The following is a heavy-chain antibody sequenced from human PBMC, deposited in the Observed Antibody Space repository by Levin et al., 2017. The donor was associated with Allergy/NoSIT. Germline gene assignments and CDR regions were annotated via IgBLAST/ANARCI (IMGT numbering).Heavy chain of an antibody. CDR2: IYHSGST. J-gene: IGHJ4*02. CDR3: AGISSGYYRQAKFDY. Sequence: PSETLSLTCAVSGGSISSGGYSWSWIRQPPGKGLEWIGYIYHSGSTYYNPSLKSRVTISVDRSKNQFSLKLSSVTAADTAVYYCAGISSGYYRQAKFDYWGQGTLVTVSS. D-gene: IGHD3-22*01. V-gene: IGHV4-30-2*01. CDR1: GGSISSGGYS.